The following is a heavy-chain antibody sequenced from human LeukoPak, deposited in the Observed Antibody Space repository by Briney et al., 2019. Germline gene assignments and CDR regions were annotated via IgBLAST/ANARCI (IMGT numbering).Heavy chain of an antibody. CDR2: INHSGST. Sequence: SETLSLTCAVYGGSFSGYYWSWIRQPPGKGLEWIGEINHSGSTNYNPSLKSRVTISVDTSKNQFSLKLSSETAADTAVYYCARVAINYYDSSGYGFDWGQGTLVTVSS. V-gene: IGHV4-34*01. CDR3: ARVAINYYDSSGYGFD. CDR1: GGSFSGYY. D-gene: IGHD3-22*01. J-gene: IGHJ4*02.